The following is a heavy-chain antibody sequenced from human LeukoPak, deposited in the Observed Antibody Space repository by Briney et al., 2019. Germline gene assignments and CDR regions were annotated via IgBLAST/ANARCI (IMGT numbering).Heavy chain of an antibody. Sequence: GGSLRPSCAASEFTFSSYNMNWVRQAPGKGLEWVSSISRSSYYIYYTDSVKGRFTISRDNAKNSLYLQMNSLRAEDTAVYYCARDPPLVSGPVYYYYYMDVWGKGTTVTVSS. CDR3: ARDPPLVSGPVYYYYYMDV. CDR2: ISRSSYYI. V-gene: IGHV3-21*01. D-gene: IGHD5/OR15-5a*01. J-gene: IGHJ6*03. CDR1: EFTFSSYN.